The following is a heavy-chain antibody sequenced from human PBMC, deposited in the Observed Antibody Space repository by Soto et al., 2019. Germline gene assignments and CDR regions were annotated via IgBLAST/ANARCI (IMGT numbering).Heavy chain of an antibody. CDR2: MNPNSGNT. Sequence: GASVKVSCKASGYTFTSYDINWVRQATGQGLEWMGWMNPNSGNTGYAQKFQGRVTMTRNTSISTAYMELSSLRSEDTAVYYCARGPGSSGWYLEWFDPWGQGTLVTVSS. CDR3: ARGPGSSGWYLEWFDP. J-gene: IGHJ5*02. D-gene: IGHD6-19*01. CDR1: GYTFTSYD. V-gene: IGHV1-8*01.